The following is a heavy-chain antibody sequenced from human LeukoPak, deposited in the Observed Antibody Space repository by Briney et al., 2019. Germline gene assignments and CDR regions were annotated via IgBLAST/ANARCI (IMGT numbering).Heavy chain of an antibody. Sequence: SGGSLRLSCAASGFTFSSYSMNWVRQAPGKGLEWVSYISSSSSTIYYADSVKGRFTISRDNAKNSLYLQLNSLRAEDTAVYYCASRDPCSGGTCYGLAYWGQGTLVTVSS. CDR1: GFTFSSYS. CDR3: ASRDPCSGGTCYGLAY. CDR2: ISSSSSTI. D-gene: IGHD2-15*01. V-gene: IGHV3-48*01. J-gene: IGHJ4*02.